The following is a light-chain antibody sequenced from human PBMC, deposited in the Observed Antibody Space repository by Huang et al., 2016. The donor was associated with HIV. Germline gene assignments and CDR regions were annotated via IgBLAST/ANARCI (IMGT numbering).Light chain of an antibody. V-gene: IGKV3-20*01. J-gene: IGKJ5*01. CDR1: QSVRNDY. CDR3: QQYGSWVT. Sequence: EIELTQSPGTLSLSPGERATLSCRASQSVRNDYLAWYQQRPGQAPRLLIYGAHVRATGIPDRFSGSGSGTDFTLIISRLEPEDFAVYFCQQYGSWVTFGQGTRLDIE. CDR2: GAH.